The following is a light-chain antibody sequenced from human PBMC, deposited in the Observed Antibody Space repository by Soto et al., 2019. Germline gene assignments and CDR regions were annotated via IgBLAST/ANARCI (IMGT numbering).Light chain of an antibody. Sequence: IVVTNSAVTLSLSPGERATLSCRASQSVSRYLSWYQQKPGQAPRLLIYDASNRATDIPARFSGSGSGTEFTLSISSLQPDDFATYYCQEYYSGWRFGQGAK. V-gene: IGKV3-11*01. CDR3: QEYYSGWR. CDR2: DAS. J-gene: IGKJ2*01. CDR1: QSVSRY.